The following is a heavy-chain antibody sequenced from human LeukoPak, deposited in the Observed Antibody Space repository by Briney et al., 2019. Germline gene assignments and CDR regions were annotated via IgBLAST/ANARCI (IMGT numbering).Heavy chain of an antibody. J-gene: IGHJ4*02. D-gene: IGHD3-22*01. CDR1: GFSLSSYA. V-gene: IGHV3-23*01. CDR2: ISGSGGST. Sequence: GGSLRLSWAAFGFSLSSYAMRWARPVAGNGMEWVSAISGSGGSTYYADSVKVRFTISKDNSKNTLYLQINSLRAEDTAVYYFAKLRGYYYDSSGYVDYWGQGTLVTVSS. CDR3: AKLRGYYYDSSGYVDY.